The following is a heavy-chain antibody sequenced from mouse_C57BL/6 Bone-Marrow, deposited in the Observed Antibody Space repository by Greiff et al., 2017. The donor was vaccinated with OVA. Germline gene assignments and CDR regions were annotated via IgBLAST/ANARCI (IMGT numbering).Heavy chain of an antibody. CDR3: TTPLYEDYFDY. V-gene: IGHV14-4*01. CDR1: GFNIKDDY. J-gene: IGHJ2*01. D-gene: IGHD2-3*01. CDR2: IDPENGDT. Sequence: EVQLQQSGAELVRPGASVKLSCTASGFNIKDDYMHWVKQRPEQGLEWIGWIDPENGDTEYASKFQGKATITADTSSNTAYLQLSSLTSEDTAVYSCTTPLYEDYFDYWGQGTTLTVSS.